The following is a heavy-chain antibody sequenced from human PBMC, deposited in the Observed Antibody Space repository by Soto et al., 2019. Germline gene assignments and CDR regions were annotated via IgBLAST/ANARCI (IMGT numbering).Heavy chain of an antibody. CDR1: GFSFNSYG. Sequence: QMQLVESGGGVVQPGRSLRLPCAASGFSFNSYGMHWVRQAPGKGLERVAFISYDGTNKFYGDSVKGRFTISRDNSKSTLYLQMNSLRPEDTAVYYCAKTGVSVVRGVPQGFDYWGQGTLVTVSS. V-gene: IGHV3-30*18. CDR3: AKTGVSVVRGVPQGFDY. D-gene: IGHD3-10*01. CDR2: ISYDGTNK. J-gene: IGHJ4*02.